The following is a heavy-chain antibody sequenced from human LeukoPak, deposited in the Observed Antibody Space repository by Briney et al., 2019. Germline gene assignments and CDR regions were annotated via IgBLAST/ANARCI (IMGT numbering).Heavy chain of an antibody. D-gene: IGHD4-23*01. CDR3: ARGSTPPYGGVDY. V-gene: IGHV4-39*07. Sequence: SETLSLTCTVSGGSISSSSYYWGWIRQPPGKGLEWIGSIYYSGSTYYNPSLKSRVTISVDTSKNQFSLKLSSVTAADTAVYHCARGSTPPYGGVDYWGQGTLVTVSS. CDR2: IYYSGST. J-gene: IGHJ4*02. CDR1: GGSISSSSYY.